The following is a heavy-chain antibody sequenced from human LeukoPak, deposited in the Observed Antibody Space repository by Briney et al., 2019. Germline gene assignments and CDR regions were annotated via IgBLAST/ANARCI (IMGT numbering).Heavy chain of an antibody. CDR3: ARFFPDSRGNVVVTAGDAFDI. CDR1: GGSISSGGYS. CDR2: IYYSGST. Sequence: QPSQTLSLTCTVSGGSISSGGYSWRWLRQHPGKGLEWIGYIYYSGSTYYNPSLKSRVTISVDTSKKQFSLKLSSVTAADTAVYYCARFFPDSRGNVVVTAGDAFDIWGHGTMVTVSS. D-gene: IGHD2-21*02. J-gene: IGHJ3*02. V-gene: IGHV4-31*03.